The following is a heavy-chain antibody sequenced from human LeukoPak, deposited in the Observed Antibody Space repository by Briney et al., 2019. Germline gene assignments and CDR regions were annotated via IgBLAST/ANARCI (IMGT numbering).Heavy chain of an antibody. J-gene: IGHJ4*02. CDR2: ISHGGTT. V-gene: IGHV4-4*02. CDR1: GFTFSSYAM. CDR3: TRESRPFCPFAY. D-gene: IGHD2-2*01. Sequence: GSLRLSCAASGFTFSSYAMSWVRQAPGKGLEWIGEISHGGTTNYNPSLRSRVAMSLDRANNQFSLSLTSVTAADTAVYYCTRESRPFCPFAYWGQGALVTVSS.